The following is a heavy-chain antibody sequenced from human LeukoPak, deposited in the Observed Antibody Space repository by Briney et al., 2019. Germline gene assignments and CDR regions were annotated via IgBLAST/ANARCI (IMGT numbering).Heavy chain of an antibody. Sequence: GASVKVSCKASGYTFTSYDINWVRQATGQGLEWMGCMNPNSGNTGYAQKFQGRVTMTRNTSISTAYMELSSLRSEDTAVYYCARDHDYGDYDFDYWGQGTLVTVSS. CDR3: ARDHDYGDYDFDY. J-gene: IGHJ4*02. V-gene: IGHV1-8*01. D-gene: IGHD4-17*01. CDR1: GYTFTSYD. CDR2: MNPNSGNT.